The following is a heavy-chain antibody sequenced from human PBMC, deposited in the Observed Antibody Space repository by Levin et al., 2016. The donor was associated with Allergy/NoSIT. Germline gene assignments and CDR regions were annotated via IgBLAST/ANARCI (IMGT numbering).Heavy chain of an antibody. Sequence: GSLRLSCTVSGGSISFTSYYWGWIRQPPGKGLEWIGSFYYTGTTYYSPSLKSRVTISSDTSKNQFSLKLTSVTAADTAVYFCASSNCGGDCNYYYNYGMDVWGQGTTVTVSS. J-gene: IGHJ6*02. CDR1: GGSISFTSYY. D-gene: IGHD2-21*02. CDR3: ASSNCGGDCNYYYNYGMDV. V-gene: IGHV4-39*07. CDR2: FYYTGTT.